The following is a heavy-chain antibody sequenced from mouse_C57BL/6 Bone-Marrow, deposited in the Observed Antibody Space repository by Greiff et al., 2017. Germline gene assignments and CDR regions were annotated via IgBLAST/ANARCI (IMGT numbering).Heavy chain of an antibody. V-gene: IGHV5-17*01. J-gene: IGHJ2*01. CDR2: ISSGSSTI. CDR3: ARRHWDPYYFDY. Sequence: EVMLVESGGGLVKPGGSLKLSCAASGFTFSDYGMHWVRQAPEKGLEWVAYISSGSSTIYYADTVKGRFTISRDNAKNTLFLQMTSLRSEDTAMYYCARRHWDPYYFDYWGQGTTLTVSS. D-gene: IGHD4-1*01. CDR1: GFTFSDYG.